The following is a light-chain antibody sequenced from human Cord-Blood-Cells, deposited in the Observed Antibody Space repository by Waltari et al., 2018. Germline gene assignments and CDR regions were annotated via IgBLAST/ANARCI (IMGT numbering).Light chain of an antibody. CDR2: EAS. CDR3: SSYAGSNNFV. CDR1: SINVGGYNY. J-gene: IGLJ1*01. Sequence: QSALTNPPPASGSPDQSVPTSGTGTSINVGGYNYFPWYQQPPGKAPKLMIYEASKRPSGVPDRFSGSKSGNTASLTVSGLQAEDEADYYCSSYAGSNNFVFGTGTKVTVL. V-gene: IGLV2-8*01.